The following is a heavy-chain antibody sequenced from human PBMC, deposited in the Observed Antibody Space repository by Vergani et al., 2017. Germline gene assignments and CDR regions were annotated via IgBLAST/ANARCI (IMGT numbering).Heavy chain of an antibody. Sequence: QVQLVQSGAEVKKPGSSVKVSCKASGGTFSSYTISWVRQAPGQGLEWMGRIIPILGIANYAQKFQGRVTITADKSTSTAYMELSSLRSEDTAVYYCARGGYYYDSSGYSSFDYWGQGTLVTVSS. CDR1: GGTFSSYT. CDR3: ARGGYYYDSSGYSSFDY. CDR2: IIPILGIA. D-gene: IGHD3-22*01. J-gene: IGHJ4*02. V-gene: IGHV1-69*02.